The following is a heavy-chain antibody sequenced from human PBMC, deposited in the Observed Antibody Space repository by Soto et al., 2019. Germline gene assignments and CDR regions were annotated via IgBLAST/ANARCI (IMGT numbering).Heavy chain of an antibody. CDR2: ISYDGSNK. J-gene: IGHJ4*02. CDR3: ARDGGLAAAGKD. D-gene: IGHD6-13*01. V-gene: IGHV3-30-3*01. Sequence: QVQLVESGGGVVQPGRSLRLSCAASGFTFSSYAMHWVRQAPGKGLEWVSVISYDGSNKYYADSVKGRFTISRDNSKNTLYLQMNSLRAEDTSVYYCARDGGLAAAGKDWGQGTLVTVSS. CDR1: GFTFSSYA.